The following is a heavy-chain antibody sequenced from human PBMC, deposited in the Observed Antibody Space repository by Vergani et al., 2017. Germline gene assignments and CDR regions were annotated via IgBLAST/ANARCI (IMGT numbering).Heavy chain of an antibody. Sequence: QVQLVQSGAEVKKPGASVKVSCKASGYTFTGYYMHWVRQAPGQGLEWMGWINPNSGGTNYAQEFQGRVTITADESTSTAYMELSSLRSEDTAVYYCASRATVANGGWFDPWGQGTLVTVSS. CDR2: INPNSGGT. CDR3: ASRATVANGGWFDP. CDR1: GYTFTGYY. D-gene: IGHD4-23*01. V-gene: IGHV1-2*02. J-gene: IGHJ5*02.